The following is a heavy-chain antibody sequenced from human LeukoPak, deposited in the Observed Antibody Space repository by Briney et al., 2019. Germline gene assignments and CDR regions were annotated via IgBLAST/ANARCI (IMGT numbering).Heavy chain of an antibody. CDR2: INHSGST. V-gene: IGHV4-34*01. J-gene: IGHJ3*02. CDR1: GGSISSYY. Sequence: PSETLSLTCTVSGGSISSYYWSWIRQPPGKGLEWIGEINHSGSTNYNPSLKSRVTISVDKSKNQFSLKLSSVTAADTAVYYCARAPAYCGGDCYSRAFDIWGQGTMVTVSS. D-gene: IGHD2-21*02. CDR3: ARAPAYCGGDCYSRAFDI.